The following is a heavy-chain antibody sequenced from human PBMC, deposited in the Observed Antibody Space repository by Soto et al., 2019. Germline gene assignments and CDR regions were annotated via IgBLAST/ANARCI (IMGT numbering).Heavy chain of an antibody. J-gene: IGHJ4*02. Sequence: QVQLVQSGAEVKKPGASVKVSCKASGYTFTGYYMHWVRQAPGQGLEWMGWINPNSGGTNHAQKFQGCVTMTSDTSISTAYMELSRLRSDDTAVYYCARGIVVVVADTRSGYANFDYWGQGTMVTVSS. CDR1: GYTFTGYY. CDR2: INPNSGGT. D-gene: IGHD2-15*01. V-gene: IGHV1-2*04. CDR3: ARGIVVVVADTRSGYANFDY.